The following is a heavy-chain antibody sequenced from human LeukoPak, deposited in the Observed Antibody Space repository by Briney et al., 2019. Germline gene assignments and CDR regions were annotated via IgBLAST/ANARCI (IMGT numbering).Heavy chain of an antibody. CDR1: GYSISSGYY. D-gene: IGHD1-26*01. J-gene: IGHJ5*02. CDR2: IYHSGST. V-gene: IGHV4-38-2*02. Sequence: SETLSLTCTVSGYSISSGYYWGWIRQPPGKGLEWIGSIYHSGSTYYNPSLKSRVTISVDTSKNQFSLKLNSVTAADTAVYYCTRASGTYSWFDPWGQGTLVTVSS. CDR3: TRASGTYSWFDP.